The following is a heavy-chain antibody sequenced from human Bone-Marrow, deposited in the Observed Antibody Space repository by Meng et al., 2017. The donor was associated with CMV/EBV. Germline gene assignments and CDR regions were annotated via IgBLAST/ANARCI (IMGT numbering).Heavy chain of an antibody. V-gene: IGHV3-13*01. D-gene: IGHD1-26*01. J-gene: IGHJ6*02. CDR2: IGTAGDT. Sequence: LSLTCAASGFTFSSYDMHWVRQATGKGLEWVSAIGTAGDTYYPGSVKGRFTISRENAKNSLYLQMNSLRAGDTAVYYCARAIVGALGMDVWGQGTTVTVSS. CDR3: ARAIVGALGMDV. CDR1: GFTFSSYD.